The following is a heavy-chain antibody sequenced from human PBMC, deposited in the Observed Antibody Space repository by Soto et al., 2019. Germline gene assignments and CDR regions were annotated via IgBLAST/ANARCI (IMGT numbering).Heavy chain of an antibody. Sequence: SETLSVTCFGCGGSINVNTYYWGWIRQAPGKGLEWIGDVYYTASTNYNPSLKSRVTISIDTSKNQFSLKLSSVTAADTAVYYCARRGTTGYCSGDTCYSGALDIWGQGTMVT. CDR1: GGSINVNTYY. D-gene: IGHD2-15*01. J-gene: IGHJ3*02. CDR3: ARRGTTGYCSGDTCYSGALDI. CDR2: VYYTAST. V-gene: IGHV4-39*01.